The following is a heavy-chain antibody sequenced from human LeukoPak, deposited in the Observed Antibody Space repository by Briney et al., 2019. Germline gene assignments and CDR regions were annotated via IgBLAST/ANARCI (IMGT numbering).Heavy chain of an antibody. CDR2: IIIILGIA. Sequence: SVKVSCKASVGTVSSYAISWVRQSPGQGHEWMGRIIIILGIANYAQKFQCRVTITADKSTSTAYMELSSLRSEDTAVYYCAREVARSIAALYRGTLGMDVWGQGTTVTVSS. CDR1: VGTVSSYA. D-gene: IGHD6-6*01. J-gene: IGHJ6*02. V-gene: IGHV1-69*04. CDR3: AREVARSIAALYRGTLGMDV.